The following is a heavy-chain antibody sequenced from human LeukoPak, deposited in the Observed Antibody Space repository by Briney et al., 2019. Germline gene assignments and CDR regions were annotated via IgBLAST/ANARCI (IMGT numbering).Heavy chain of an antibody. J-gene: IGHJ4*02. V-gene: IGHV1-2*02. D-gene: IGHD6-13*01. CDR3: ARSSMIAASGPYYFDY. CDR2: INPNSGGT. CDR1: EHTFTGYY. Sequence: ASVKASCNPSEHTFTGYYIHWVRQSPGQRLEWMGWINPNSGGTNYAQKFKGRVTMTRATSISTAYMELSRLRSDDAEVYYCARSSMIAASGPYYFDYWGQGTLVTVSS.